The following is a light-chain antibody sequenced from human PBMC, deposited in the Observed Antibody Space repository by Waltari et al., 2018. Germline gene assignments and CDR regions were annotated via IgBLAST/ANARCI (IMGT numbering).Light chain of an antibody. CDR3: QLYNTFSGT. CDR2: EAS. CDR1: QTISNW. J-gene: IGKJ1*01. Sequence: DIQMTQSPATLSDSVGDKVTITCRASQTISNWLAWYQLKPGKAPKLLISEASTLDSGVPSRFSGSGSETEFTLTISSLQPDDFASYYCQLYNTFSGTFGQGTKVEVK. V-gene: IGKV1-5*03.